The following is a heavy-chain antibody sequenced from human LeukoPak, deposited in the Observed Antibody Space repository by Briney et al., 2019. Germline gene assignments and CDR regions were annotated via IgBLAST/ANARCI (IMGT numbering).Heavy chain of an antibody. CDR1: GFTFSSYG. V-gene: IGHV3-30*02. CDR2: IRYDGSNK. J-gene: IGHJ2*01. Sequence: GGSLRLSCAASGFTFSSYGMHWVRQAPGKGLEWVAFIRYDGSNKYYADSVKGRFTISRDNAKNSLYLQMNSLRAEDTALYYCARTEYQLHYDILTGYSNYYFDLWGRGTLVTVSS. D-gene: IGHD3-9*01. CDR3: ARTEYQLHYDILTGYSNYYFDL.